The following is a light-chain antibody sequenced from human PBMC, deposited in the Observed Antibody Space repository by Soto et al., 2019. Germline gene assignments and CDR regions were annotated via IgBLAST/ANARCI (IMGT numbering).Light chain of an antibody. CDR2: DVT. CDR1: NTYIGGYDY. Sequence: SVLTQPDSLSCYLGESITISRPGTNTYIGGYDYVSWYQQHPGGAPKLVIYDVTSRPSGVSNRFSGSKSGFTASLTISGFQAVDDAHYYCSSYRTYRTLEVFGTGTKVTVL. V-gene: IGLV2-14*03. CDR3: SSYRTYRTLEV. J-gene: IGLJ1*01.